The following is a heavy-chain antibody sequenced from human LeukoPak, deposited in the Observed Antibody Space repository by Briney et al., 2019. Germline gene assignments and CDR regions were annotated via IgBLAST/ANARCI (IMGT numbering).Heavy chain of an antibody. Sequence: GGSLRLSCAASGFTFSSYAMSWVRQAPGKGLEWVSAISGSGGSTYYADSVKGRFTISRDNSKNTLYLQMNSLRAEDTAVYYCAKAVLGYCSSTSCYGGGFDHWGQGTLVTVSS. D-gene: IGHD2-2*01. V-gene: IGHV3-23*01. CDR3: AKAVLGYCSSTSCYGGGFDH. J-gene: IGHJ4*02. CDR1: GFTFSSYA. CDR2: ISGSGGST.